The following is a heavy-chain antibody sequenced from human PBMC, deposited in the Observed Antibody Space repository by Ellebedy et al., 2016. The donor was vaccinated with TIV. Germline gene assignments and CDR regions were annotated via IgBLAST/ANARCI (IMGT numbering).Heavy chain of an antibody. CDR3: AKEMSPYYDILTGYYRTIDY. CDR1: GFTFSSYA. CDR2: ISGSGGST. J-gene: IGHJ4*02. V-gene: IGHV3-23*01. D-gene: IGHD3-9*01. Sequence: PGGSLRLSCAASGFTFSSYAMSWVRQAPGKGLEWVSAISGSGGSTYYADSVKGRFTISRDNSKNTLYLQMNSLRAEDTAVYYCAKEMSPYYDILTGYYRTIDYWGQGTLVTVSS.